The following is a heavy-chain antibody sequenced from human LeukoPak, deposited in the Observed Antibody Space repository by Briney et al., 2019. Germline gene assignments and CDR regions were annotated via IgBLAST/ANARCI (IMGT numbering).Heavy chain of an antibody. CDR3: ARDGSYYFPKIPFDY. J-gene: IGHJ4*02. D-gene: IGHD1-26*01. Sequence: PKASVKVSCKASGYTFTSYGISWVRQAPGQGLEWMGWISAYNGNTNYAQKLQGRVTMTTDTSTSTAYMELRSLRSDDTAVYYCARDGSYYFPKIPFDYWGQGTLVTVSS. CDR1: GYTFTSYG. V-gene: IGHV1-18*01. CDR2: ISAYNGNT.